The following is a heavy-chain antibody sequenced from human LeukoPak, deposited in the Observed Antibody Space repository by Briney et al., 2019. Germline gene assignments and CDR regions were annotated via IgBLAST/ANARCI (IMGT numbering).Heavy chain of an antibody. CDR3: ARGYYGSGSHCCHMDV. CDR1: VGSFSGYY. CDR2: INHSGST. D-gene: IGHD3-10*01. Sequence: SETLSLTCAVYVGSFSGYYWSWIRQPPGKGLEWIGEINHSGSTNYNSSLKSRVSISVDTSKNQFSLKLSSVTAADTAVYYCARGYYGSGSHCCHMDVWGKGTTITVSS. V-gene: IGHV4-34*01. J-gene: IGHJ6*03.